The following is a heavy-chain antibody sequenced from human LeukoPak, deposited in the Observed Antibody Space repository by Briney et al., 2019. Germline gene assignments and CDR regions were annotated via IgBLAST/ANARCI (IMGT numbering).Heavy chain of an antibody. V-gene: IGHV3-23*01. CDR2: ISGSGGRT. CDR3: AKDPVTVSQENWFDP. Sequence: GGSLRLSCAASGFTFSSYAMSWVRQAPGKGLEWVSAISGSGGRTYYADSVKGRFTISRDNSKNTLYLQMNSLRAEDTAVYYCAKDPVTVSQENWFDPWGQGTLVTVSS. J-gene: IGHJ5*02. CDR1: GFTFSSYA.